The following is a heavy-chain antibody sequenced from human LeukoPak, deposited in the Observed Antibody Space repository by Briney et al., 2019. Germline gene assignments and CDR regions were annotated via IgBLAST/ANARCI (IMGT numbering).Heavy chain of an antibody. CDR2: FDPEDGET. CDR1: GYTLTELS. CDR3: ATERSAGYCGGDCSTTRYYYYGMDV. D-gene: IGHD2-21*02. J-gene: IGHJ6*02. Sequence: ASVKVPCKVSGYTLTELSMHWVRQAPGKGLEWMGGFDPEDGETIYAQKFQGRVTMTEDTSTDTAYMELSSLRSEDTAVYYCATERSAGYCGGDCSTTRYYYYGMDVWGQGTTVTVSS. V-gene: IGHV1-24*01.